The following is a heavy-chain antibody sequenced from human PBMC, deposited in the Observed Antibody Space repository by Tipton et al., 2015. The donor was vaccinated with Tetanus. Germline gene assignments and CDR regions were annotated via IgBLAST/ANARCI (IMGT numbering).Heavy chain of an antibody. Sequence: TLSLTCTVSGGSISSYYWSWIRQPPGKGLEWIGYIYYSGSTNYNPSLKSRVTISVDTSKNQFSLKLSSVTAADTAAYYCARASEFDGMDVWGQGTTVTVSS. CDR3: ARASEFDGMDV. CDR2: IYYSGST. D-gene: IGHD3-10*01. CDR1: GGSISSYY. J-gene: IGHJ6*02. V-gene: IGHV4-59*01.